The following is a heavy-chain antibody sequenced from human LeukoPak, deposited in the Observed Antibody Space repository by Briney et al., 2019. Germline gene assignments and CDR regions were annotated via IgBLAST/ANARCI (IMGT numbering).Heavy chain of an antibody. J-gene: IGHJ4*02. Sequence: SETLSLTCAVSNGSISNYYWSWIRLTPGKGLGWIGYISYSGTTNYNPSLKSRVTMSVDTSRNQFSLKLSSVTAADTAVYYCARDVWFGELLLDYWGQGTLVTVSS. CDR2: ISYSGTT. D-gene: IGHD3-10*01. V-gene: IGHV4-59*12. CDR1: NGSISNYY. CDR3: ARDVWFGELLLDY.